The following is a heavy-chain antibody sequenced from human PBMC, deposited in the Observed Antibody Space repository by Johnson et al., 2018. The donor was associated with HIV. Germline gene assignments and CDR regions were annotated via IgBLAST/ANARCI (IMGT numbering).Heavy chain of an antibody. CDR3: AKDTGAYYYDSSGYWDAFDI. Sequence: VHLVESGGGLVQPGRSLRLSCAASGFTFDDYAMHWVRQAPGKGLAWVSGISWNSGSIGYADSVKCRFTISSDNAKNSLYLQMNSLRAEDMALYYCAKDTGAYYYDSSGYWDAFDIWGQGTMVTVSS. CDR1: GFTFDDYA. J-gene: IGHJ3*02. V-gene: IGHV3-9*03. CDR2: ISWNSGSI. D-gene: IGHD3-22*01.